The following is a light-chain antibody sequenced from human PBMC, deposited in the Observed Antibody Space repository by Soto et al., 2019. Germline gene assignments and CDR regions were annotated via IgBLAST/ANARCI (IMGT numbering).Light chain of an antibody. CDR3: QQRSNWPPS. V-gene: IGKV3-11*01. CDR2: DAS. Sequence: EIVLTQSPATLSLSPGERATLSCRASQSVSRYLAWYQQKRGQAPRLLIYDASNRATGIPARFSGSGSGTDFTLTISSLEPDDIAVYYCQQRSNWPPSFGGGTKVDIK. CDR1: QSVSRY. J-gene: IGKJ4*01.